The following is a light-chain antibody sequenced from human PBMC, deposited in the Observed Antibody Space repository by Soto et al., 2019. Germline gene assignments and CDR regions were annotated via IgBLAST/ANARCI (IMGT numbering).Light chain of an antibody. Sequence: EIVLTQSPATLSLSPGERATLSCRASQNVSSYLAWYQQKPGQAPRLLIYDASNRATGIPARFSGSGSGTDFTLTISSLEPEDFVVYYCQQRSNWLTFGGGTKVDIK. CDR2: DAS. CDR3: QQRSNWLT. V-gene: IGKV3-11*01. J-gene: IGKJ4*01. CDR1: QNVSSY.